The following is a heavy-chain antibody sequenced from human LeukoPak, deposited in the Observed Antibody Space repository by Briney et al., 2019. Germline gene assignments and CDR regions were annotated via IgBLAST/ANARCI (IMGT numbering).Heavy chain of an antibody. CDR3: AKMMGQRLYDYCMDV. CDR2: MSGSGDGT. J-gene: IGHJ6*03. V-gene: IGHV3-23*01. D-gene: IGHD3-16*01. Sequence: GGSLRLSCAASGFAFSNFAMSWVRQAPGKGLEWVSAMSGSGDGTYYADSVKGRFTITRDNSKNTLYLQMNSLRAEDTAVYYCAKMMGQRLYDYCMDVWGKGTTVTVSS. CDR1: GFAFSNFA.